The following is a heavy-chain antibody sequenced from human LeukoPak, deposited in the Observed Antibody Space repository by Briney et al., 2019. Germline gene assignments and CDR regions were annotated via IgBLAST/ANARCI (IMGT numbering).Heavy chain of an antibody. Sequence: GGSLRLSCAASGFTFSSYSMNWVRHAPGKGLEWVSSISSSSSYIYYADSVKGRFTISRDNAKNSLYLQMNSLRAEDTAVYYCARGAVVVPAASRADYWGQGTLVTVSS. CDR3: ARGAVVVPAASRADY. J-gene: IGHJ4*02. CDR1: GFTFSSYS. V-gene: IGHV3-21*01. D-gene: IGHD2-2*01. CDR2: ISSSSSYI.